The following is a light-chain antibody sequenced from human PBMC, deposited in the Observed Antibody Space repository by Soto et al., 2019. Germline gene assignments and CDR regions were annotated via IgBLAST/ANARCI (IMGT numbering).Light chain of an antibody. CDR3: ATWDTGLSSVI. J-gene: IGLJ2*01. CDR1: SSNIGQNF. V-gene: IGLV1-51*01. CDR2: DNG. Sequence: QSVLTQPPSVSAAPGQKVTIPCSGSSSNIGQNFVSWYQLVPGTVHRLLIFDNGKRPSGIPDRFSGSQSGTSATLVTTGLQTGDEAGYYCATWDTGLSSVIFGGGTQLTVL.